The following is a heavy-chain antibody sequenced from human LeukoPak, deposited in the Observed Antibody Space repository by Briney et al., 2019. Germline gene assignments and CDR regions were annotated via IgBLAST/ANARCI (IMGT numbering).Heavy chain of an antibody. CDR1: GGTFSSYA. J-gene: IGHJ4*02. CDR3: ARERCSSTSCYKGFDY. D-gene: IGHD2-2*02. V-gene: IGHV1-69*05. Sequence: EASVKVCCKASGGTFSSYAISWVRQAPGQGLEWMGGIIPIFGTANYAQKFQGRVTITTDESTSTAYMELSSLRSEDTAVYYCARERCSSTSCYKGFDYWGQGTLVTVSS. CDR2: IIPIFGTA.